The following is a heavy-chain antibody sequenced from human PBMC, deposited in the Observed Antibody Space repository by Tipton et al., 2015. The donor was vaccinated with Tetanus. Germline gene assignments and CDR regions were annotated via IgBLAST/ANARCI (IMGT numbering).Heavy chain of an antibody. CDR3: ARDYFGSGSNYYFDY. V-gene: IGHV3-53*01. CDR2: IYSGGST. Sequence: QLVQSGGGLIQPGGSLRLSCAASGFTVSSNYMSWVRQAPGKGLEWVSVIYSGGSTNYADSVKGRFTISRDNSKNTLYLQMNNLRADDTAVYYCARDYFGSGSNYYFDYWGQGSQVSVSS. D-gene: IGHD3-10*01. CDR1: GFTVSSNY. J-gene: IGHJ4*02.